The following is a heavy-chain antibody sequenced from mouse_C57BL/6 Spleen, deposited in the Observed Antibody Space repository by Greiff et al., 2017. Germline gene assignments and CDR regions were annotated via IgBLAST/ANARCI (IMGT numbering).Heavy chain of an antibody. J-gene: IGHJ2*01. Sequence: VQLQQSGAELVRPGASVTLSCKASGYTFTDYEMHWVKQTPVHGLEWIGAIDPETGGTAYNQKFKGKAILTADKSSSTAYMELRSLTSEDSAVYYCTRRAPLLYYFDYWGQGTTLTVSS. CDR2: IDPETGGT. CDR3: TRRAPLLYYFDY. CDR1: GYTFTDYE. V-gene: IGHV1-15*01.